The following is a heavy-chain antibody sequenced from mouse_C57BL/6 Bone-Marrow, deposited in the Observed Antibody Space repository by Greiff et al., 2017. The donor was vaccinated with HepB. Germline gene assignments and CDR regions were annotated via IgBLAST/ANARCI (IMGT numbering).Heavy chain of an antibody. CDR2: IHPNSGST. CDR1: GYTFTSYW. CDR3: ARIAYYYGSSYPAY. Sequence: QVQLQQSGAELVKPGASVKLSCKASGYTFTSYWMHWVKQRPGQGLEWIGMIHPNSGSTNYNEKFKSKATLTVDKSSSTAYMQLSSLTSEDSAVYYCARIAYYYGSSYPAYWGQGTLVTVSA. V-gene: IGHV1-64*01. J-gene: IGHJ3*01. D-gene: IGHD1-1*01.